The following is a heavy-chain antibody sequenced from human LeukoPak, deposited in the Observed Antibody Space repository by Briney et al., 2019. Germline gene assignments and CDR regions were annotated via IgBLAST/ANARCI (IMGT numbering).Heavy chain of an antibody. CDR1: GGSISSSSYS. J-gene: IGHJ4*02. V-gene: IGHV4-39*01. CDR3: AILLGYCSGGSCYSGRDY. D-gene: IGHD2-15*01. CDR2: IYYSGST. Sequence: SETLSLTCTVSGGSISSSSYSWGWIRQPPGKGLEWIGSIYYSGSTYYNPSLKSRVTISVDTSKNQFSLKLSSVTAADTAVYYCAILLGYCSGGSCYSGRDYWGQGTLVTVSS.